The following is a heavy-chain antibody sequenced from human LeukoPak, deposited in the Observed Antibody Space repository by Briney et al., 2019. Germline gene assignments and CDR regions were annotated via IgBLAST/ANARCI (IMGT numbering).Heavy chain of an antibody. D-gene: IGHD3-22*01. Sequence: GGSLRLSCAASGFTFNSYSMNWVRQAPGKGLEWVSYISSSGSTIHYADSVKGRFTISRDNAKNSLYLQMNSLRAEDTAVYYCARVVTMSIVYYYGMDVWGQGTTVTVSS. CDR3: ARVVTMSIVYYYGMDV. J-gene: IGHJ6*02. CDR1: GFTFNSYS. CDR2: ISSSGSTI. V-gene: IGHV3-48*04.